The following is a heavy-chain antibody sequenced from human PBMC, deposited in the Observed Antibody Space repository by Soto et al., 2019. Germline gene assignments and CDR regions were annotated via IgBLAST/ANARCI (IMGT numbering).Heavy chain of an antibody. J-gene: IGHJ6*03. V-gene: IGHV4-31*03. CDR3: ARVQVDPNYYYYMDV. CDR2: IYYSGST. CDR1: GGSISSGGYY. Sequence: SETLSLTCTVSGGSISSGGYYWSWIRQHPGKGLEWIGYIYYSGSTYYNPSLKSRVTISVDTSKNQFSLKLSSVTAADTAVYYCARVQVDPNYYYYMDVWGKGTTVTVSS. D-gene: IGHD2-15*01.